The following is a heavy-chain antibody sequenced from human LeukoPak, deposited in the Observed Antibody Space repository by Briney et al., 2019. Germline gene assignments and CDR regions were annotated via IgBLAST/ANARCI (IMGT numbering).Heavy chain of an antibody. D-gene: IGHD3-22*01. Sequence: TGVSLRLSCAASGFTFSSYAMSWVRQAPGKGLEWVSAISGSGGSTYYADSVKGRFTISRDNSKNTLYLQMNSLRAEDTAVYYCAKERITMIVVVITTGELDYWGQGTLVTVSS. CDR2: ISGSGGST. CDR1: GFTFSSYA. CDR3: AKERITMIVVVITTGELDY. V-gene: IGHV3-23*01. J-gene: IGHJ4*02.